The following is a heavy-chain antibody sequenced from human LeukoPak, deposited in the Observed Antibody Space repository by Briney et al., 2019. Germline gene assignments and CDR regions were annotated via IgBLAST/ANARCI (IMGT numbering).Heavy chain of an antibody. CDR2: IKQDGSER. V-gene: IGHV3-7*01. J-gene: IGHJ4*02. CDR3: ARDGGHSTYFDY. D-gene: IGHD2/OR15-2a*01. Sequence: GGSLRLSCAPSGFMFSRHWMSWVRQAPGKGPERVANIKQDGSERYYVDSVKGRFTISRDNAKNSLYLQMNSLRAEDTAVYYCARDGGHSTYFDYWGQGTLVTVSS. CDR1: GFMFSRHW.